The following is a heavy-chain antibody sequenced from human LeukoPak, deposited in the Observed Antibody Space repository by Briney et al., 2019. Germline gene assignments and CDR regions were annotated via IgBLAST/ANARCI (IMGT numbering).Heavy chain of an antibody. CDR3: AKGLVVVVPANWFDP. CDR1: GFTFSSYA. V-gene: IGHV3-23*01. J-gene: IGHJ5*02. CDR2: ISGSGGST. Sequence: GGSLRLSCAASGFTFSSYAMHWVRQAPGKGLEWVSAISGSGGSTYYADSVKGRFTISRDNSKNTLYLQMNSLRAEDTAVYYCAKGLVVVVPANWFDPWGQGTLVTVSS. D-gene: IGHD2-2*01.